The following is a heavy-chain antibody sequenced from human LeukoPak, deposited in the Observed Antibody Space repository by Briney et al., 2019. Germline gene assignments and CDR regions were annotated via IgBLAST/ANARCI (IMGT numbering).Heavy chain of an antibody. Sequence: SETLSLTCTVSGGSISSYYWSWIRQPPGKGLEWIGYIYYSGSTNYNPSFKSRVTISVDTSKNQFSLKLSSVTAADTAVYYCARQQWLQALDYWGQGTLVTVSS. CDR3: ARQQWLQALDY. CDR1: GGSISSYY. CDR2: IYYSGST. V-gene: IGHV4-59*08. D-gene: IGHD5-12*01. J-gene: IGHJ4*02.